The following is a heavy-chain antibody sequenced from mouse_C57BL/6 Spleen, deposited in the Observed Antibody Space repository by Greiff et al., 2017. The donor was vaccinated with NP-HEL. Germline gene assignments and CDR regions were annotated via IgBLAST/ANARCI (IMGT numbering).Heavy chain of an antibody. J-gene: IGHJ4*01. CDR2: IDPANGNT. V-gene: IGHV14-3*01. CDR1: GFNIKNTY. CDR3: ARREEGLRRGMDY. D-gene: IGHD2-2*01. Sequence: EVQGVESVAELVRPGASVKLSCTASGFNIKNTYMHWVKQRPEQGLEWIGRIDPANGNTKYAPKFQGKATITADTSSNTAYLQLSSLTSEDTAIYYCARREEGLRRGMDYWGQGTSVTVSS.